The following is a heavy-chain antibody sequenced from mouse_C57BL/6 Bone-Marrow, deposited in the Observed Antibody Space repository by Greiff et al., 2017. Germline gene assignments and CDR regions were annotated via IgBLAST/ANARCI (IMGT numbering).Heavy chain of an antibody. CDR1: GYTFTEYT. CDR2: FYPGSGSI. J-gene: IGHJ3*01. V-gene: IGHV1-62-2*01. CDR3: ARHEGEIYYGNGWFAY. Sequence: VKLVESGAELVKPGASVKLSCKASGYTFTEYTIHWVKQRSGQGLEWIGWFYPGSGSIKYNEKFKDKATLTADKSSSTVYMELSRLTSEDSAVYFCARHEGEIYYGNGWFAYWGQGTLVTVSA. D-gene: IGHD2-1*01.